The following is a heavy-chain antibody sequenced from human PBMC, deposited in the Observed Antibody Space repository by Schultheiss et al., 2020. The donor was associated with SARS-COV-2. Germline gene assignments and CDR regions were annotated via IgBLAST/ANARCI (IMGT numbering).Heavy chain of an antibody. Sequence: SETLSLTCTVSGGSVSSGSYYWSWIRQPAGKGLEWIGDISYSGSSKYNPSIKSRVTISVDTSKNQFSLKMTSVAEADTAVYYCARRGSGGMTFDHWGQGTRVTVSS. CDR2: ISYSGSS. CDR1: GGSVSSGSYY. CDR3: ARRGSGGMTFDH. J-gene: IGHJ4*02. D-gene: IGHD2-15*01. V-gene: IGHV4-61*10.